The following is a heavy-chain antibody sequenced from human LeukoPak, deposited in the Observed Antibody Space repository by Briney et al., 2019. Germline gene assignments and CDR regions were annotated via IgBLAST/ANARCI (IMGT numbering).Heavy chain of an antibody. D-gene: IGHD2-2*02. CDR3: ARTAPAAIYWFDP. V-gene: IGHV3-23*01. CDR1: GLTFSSYA. J-gene: IGHJ5*02. CDR2: IIGMGGST. Sequence: PGGSLRLSCAASGLTFSSYAMTWVRQSPGKGLEGVSAIIGMGGSTYYADSVKGRFTISRDNSKNTLYLQMNSLRAEDTAVYYCARTAPAAIYWFDPWGQGTLVTVSS.